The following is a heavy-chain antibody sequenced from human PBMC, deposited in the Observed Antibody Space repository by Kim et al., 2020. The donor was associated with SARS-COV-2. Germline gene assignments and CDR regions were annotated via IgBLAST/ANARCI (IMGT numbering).Heavy chain of an antibody. J-gene: IGHJ6*02. CDR1: GFTFSSYS. CDR2: ISSSSSYI. CDR3: ARDIVSRYVILTGYLPYYYYGMDV. V-gene: IGHV3-21*01. D-gene: IGHD3-9*01. Sequence: GGSLRLSCAASGFTFSSYSMNWVRQAPGKGLEWVSSISSSSSYIYYADSVKGRFTISRDNAKNSLYLQMNSLRAEDTAVYYCARDIVSRYVILTGYLPYYYYGMDVWGQGTTVTVSS.